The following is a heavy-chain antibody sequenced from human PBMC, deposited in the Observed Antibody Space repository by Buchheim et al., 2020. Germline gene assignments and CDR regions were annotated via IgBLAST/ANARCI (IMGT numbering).Heavy chain of an antibody. CDR1: GFTFSSYG. CDR3: ARGAYGDYVFDY. D-gene: IGHD4-17*01. J-gene: IGHJ4*02. V-gene: IGHV3-33*01. Sequence: QVQLVESGGGVVQPGRSLRLSCATSGFTFSSYGMHWVRQAPGKGLEWVAVIWYDGSNKYYADSVKGRFTISRDNSKNTLYLQMNSLRAEDTAVYYCARGAYGDYVFDYWGQGTL. CDR2: IWYDGSNK.